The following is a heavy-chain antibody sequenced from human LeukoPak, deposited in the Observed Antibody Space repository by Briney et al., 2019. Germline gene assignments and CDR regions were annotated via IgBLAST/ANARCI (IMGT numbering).Heavy chain of an antibody. Sequence: QPGRSLRLSCAASGFTFSSYAMHWVRQAPGKGLEWVAVISYDGSNKYYADSVKGRFTISRDNSKNTLYLQMNSLRAEDTAVYYCARDGLLGYFDYWGQGTLVTVSS. CDR1: GFTFSSYA. CDR3: ARDGLLGYFDY. V-gene: IGHV3-30-3*01. J-gene: IGHJ4*02. CDR2: ISYDGSNK.